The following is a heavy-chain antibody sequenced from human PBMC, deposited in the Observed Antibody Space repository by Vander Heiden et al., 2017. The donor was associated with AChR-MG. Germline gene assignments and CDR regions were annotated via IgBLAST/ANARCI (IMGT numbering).Heavy chain of an antibody. CDR2: ISYDGSNK. J-gene: IGHJ3*02. V-gene: IGHV3-30*18. CDR1: GFTFSSYG. CDR3: AKVFPVPGIAAAGAFDI. Sequence: QVQLVESGGGVVQPGRSLRLSCAASGFTFSSYGMHWVRQAPGKGLEWVAVISYDGSNKYYADSVKGRFTISRDNSKNTLYLQMNSLRAEDTAVYYCAKVFPVPGIAAAGAFDIWGQGTMVTVSS. D-gene: IGHD6-13*01.